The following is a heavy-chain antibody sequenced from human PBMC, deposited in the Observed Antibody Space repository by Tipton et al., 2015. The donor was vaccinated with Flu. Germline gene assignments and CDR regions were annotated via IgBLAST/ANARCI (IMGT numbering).Heavy chain of an antibody. CDR2: FSVSGGAT. V-gene: IGHV3-23*01. Sequence: AVSGFTLTRYGMSWVRQAPGKGLEWISGFSVSGGATFFADSVKGRFTISRDNTKKSLYLQLDSLRAEDTAIYYCATLTGDDYWGQGTTVTVFS. CDR1: GFTLTRYG. J-gene: IGHJ4*03. D-gene: IGHD7-27*01. CDR3: ATLTGDDY.